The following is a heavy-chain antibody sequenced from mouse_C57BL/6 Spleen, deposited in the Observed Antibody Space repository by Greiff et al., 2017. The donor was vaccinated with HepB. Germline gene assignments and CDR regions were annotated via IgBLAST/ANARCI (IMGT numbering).Heavy chain of an antibody. CDR2: IYPRSGNT. CDR3: ARHGNYDDWYFDV. V-gene: IGHV1-81*01. Sequence: VKLQQSGAELARPGASVKLSCKASGYTFTSYGISWVKQRTGQGLEWIGEIYPRSGNTYYNEKFKGKATLTADKSSSTAYMELRSLTSEDSAVYFCARHGNYDDWYFDVWGTGTTVTVSS. CDR1: GYTFTSYG. J-gene: IGHJ1*03. D-gene: IGHD2-1*01.